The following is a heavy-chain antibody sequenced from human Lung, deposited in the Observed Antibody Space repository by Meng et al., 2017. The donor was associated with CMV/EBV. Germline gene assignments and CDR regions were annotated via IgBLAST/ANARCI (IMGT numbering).Heavy chain of an antibody. CDR1: GFTFSSYS. CDR2: ISSSSSYI. D-gene: IGHD3-16*01. J-gene: IGHJ6*02. V-gene: IGHV3-21*01. Sequence: GGSLRLSCAASGFTFSSYSMNWVRQAPGKGLEWVSSISSSSSYIYYADSVKGRFTISRDNAKNSLYLQMNSLRAEDTAVYYCARDAFYYYYYYGMDVWGQGTTVTVSS. CDR3: ARDAFYYYYYYGMDV.